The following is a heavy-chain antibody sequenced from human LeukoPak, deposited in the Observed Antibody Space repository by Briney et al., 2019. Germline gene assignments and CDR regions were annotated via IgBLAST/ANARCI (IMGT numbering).Heavy chain of an antibody. J-gene: IGHJ6*03. D-gene: IGHD2-21*01. V-gene: IGHV3-20*04. CDR1: GFTFDDYG. Sequence: PGGSLRLSCAASGFTFDDYGMSWVRQAPGKGLEWVSGIDWNGGSTGYAASVKGRFTISRDNAKNSLYLQMNSLRAEDTALYYCAREYCGDDCYSAYYYYYMDVRGKGTTVTVSS. CDR3: AREYCGDDCYSAYYYYYMDV. CDR2: IDWNGGST.